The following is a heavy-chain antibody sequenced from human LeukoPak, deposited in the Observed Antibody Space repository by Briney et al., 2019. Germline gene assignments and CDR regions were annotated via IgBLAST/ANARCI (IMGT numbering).Heavy chain of an antibody. CDR3: ATSLTYGSGSTSFDY. V-gene: IGHV5-51*01. Sequence: GESLKISCKGSGYSFTSYWIGWVRQVPGKGLEWMGIIYPGDSDTRYSPSFQGQVTISADKSISTAYLQWSSLKASDTAMYYCATSLTYGSGSTSFDYWGQGTLVTVSS. CDR2: IYPGDSDT. J-gene: IGHJ4*02. D-gene: IGHD3-10*01. CDR1: GYSFTSYW.